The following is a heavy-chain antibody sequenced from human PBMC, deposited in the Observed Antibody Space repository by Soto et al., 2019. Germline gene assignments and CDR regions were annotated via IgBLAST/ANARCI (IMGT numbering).Heavy chain of an antibody. CDR3: ARGGYGDYKSPRHGMDV. V-gene: IGHV3-30-3*01. Sequence: QVPLVESGGGVVQPGRSLRLSCAASGFTFSSYAMHWVRQAPGKGLEWVAVISYDGSNKYYADSVKGRFTISRDNSXNXXYLQMNSRRAEDTAVYYCARGGYGDYKSPRHGMDVWGQGTTVTVSS. CDR1: GFTFSSYA. D-gene: IGHD4-17*01. J-gene: IGHJ6*02. CDR2: ISYDGSNK.